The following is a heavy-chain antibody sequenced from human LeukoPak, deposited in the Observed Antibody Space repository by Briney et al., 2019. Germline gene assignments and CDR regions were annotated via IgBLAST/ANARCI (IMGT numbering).Heavy chain of an antibody. V-gene: IGHV5-51*01. CDR1: GYSFTSYW. J-gene: IGHJ4*02. D-gene: IGHD5-18*01. CDR2: IYPGDSDT. CDR3: ASLGYTYDSSVYSDY. Sequence: GESLQISCQGSGYSFTSYWIGWVRQMPGKGLEWLGIIYPGDSDTRYSPSFQGQVTISADKSISTAYLQWSSLKASDTAMYYCASLGYTYDSSVYSDYWGQGTLVTVSS.